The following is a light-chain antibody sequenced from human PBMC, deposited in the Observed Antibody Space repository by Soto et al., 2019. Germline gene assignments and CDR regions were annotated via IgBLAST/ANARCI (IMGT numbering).Light chain of an antibody. Sequence: DIQMTQSPSTLSASVGDRVTITCRASQSISSWLAWYQQKPGKDPKLLIYKASSLESGVPSRFSGSGSGTEFTLSISSLQPDDFATYYCQQYNSYPLTFVGGTKEEI. CDR1: QSISSW. CDR2: KAS. J-gene: IGKJ4*01. CDR3: QQYNSYPLT. V-gene: IGKV1-5*03.